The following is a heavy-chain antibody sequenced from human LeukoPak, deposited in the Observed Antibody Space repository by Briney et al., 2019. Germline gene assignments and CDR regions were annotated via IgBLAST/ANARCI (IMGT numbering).Heavy chain of an antibody. J-gene: IGHJ6*02. Sequence: GGSLRLSCAASGFTFSHFWMSWVRQAPGKGLEWVAYIKKTGSETYYVDSVKGRFTITRDNTRNSLFLQMYSLRAEDTAVYYCAREDLEPPVLSHYGMDVWGQGTTVTVSS. CDR3: AREDLEPPVLSHYGMDV. V-gene: IGHV3-7*01. D-gene: IGHD1-1*01. CDR2: IKKTGSET. CDR1: GFTFSHFW.